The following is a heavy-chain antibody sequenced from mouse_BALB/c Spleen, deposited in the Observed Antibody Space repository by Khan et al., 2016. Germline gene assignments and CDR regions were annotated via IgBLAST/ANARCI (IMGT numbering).Heavy chain of an antibody. CDR1: GYTFSSYW. Sequence: QVQLKQSGAELMKPGASVKISCKATGYTFSSYWIEWVKQRPGHGLEWIGEILPGSGSTNYNEKLKGKATFTADTSSNTAYMQLSSLTSEDSAVYYCASYYDYDYAMDYWGQETSVTVSS. CDR2: ILPGSGST. J-gene: IGHJ4*01. CDR3: ASYYDYDYAMDY. V-gene: IGHV1-9*01. D-gene: IGHD2-4*01.